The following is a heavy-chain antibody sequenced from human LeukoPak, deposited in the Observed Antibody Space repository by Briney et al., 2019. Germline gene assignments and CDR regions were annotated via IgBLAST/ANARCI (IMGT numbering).Heavy chain of an antibody. Sequence: GGSLRLSCVVSGFIVNSYGMHWVRQAPGKGLEWAAVLSSDGSNKYYADSVKGRFTISRDISKNTLYLQMNSLRADDTALYYCAKESLYYDFDYWGQGTLVTVSS. V-gene: IGHV3-30*18. CDR3: AKESLYYDFDY. J-gene: IGHJ4*02. CDR2: LSSDGSNK. CDR1: GFIVNSYG. D-gene: IGHD3-10*01.